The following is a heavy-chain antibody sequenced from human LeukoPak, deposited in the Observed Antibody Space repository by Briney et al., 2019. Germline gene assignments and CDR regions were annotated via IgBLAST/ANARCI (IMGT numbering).Heavy chain of an antibody. CDR3: ARDGNSSDWYSGDNTDY. Sequence: GGSLRLSCAVSGFTFSSYWMSWVRQTPGKGLEWVANIKQDGSEEYYVDSVKGRFTISRDNAQSSLYLQLNYLRAGDTAVYYCARDGNSSDWYSGDNTDYWGQGTLVTVSS. CDR1: GFTFSSYW. CDR2: IKQDGSEE. D-gene: IGHD6-19*01. V-gene: IGHV3-7*01. J-gene: IGHJ4*02.